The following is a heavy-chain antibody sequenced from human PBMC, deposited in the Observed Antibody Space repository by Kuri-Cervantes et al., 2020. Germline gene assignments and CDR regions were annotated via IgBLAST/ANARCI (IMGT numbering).Heavy chain of an antibody. V-gene: IGHV3-48*02. CDR1: GFTFSSYS. D-gene: IGHD6-19*01. CDR3: ARDAYSSGWYDAFDI. J-gene: IGHJ3*02. CDR2: ISSSSSTI. Sequence: GESLKISCAASGFTFSSYSMNWVRQAPGKGLEWVSYISSSSSTIYYADSVKGRFTISRDNAENSLYLQMNSLRDEDTAVYYCARDAYSSGWYDAFDIWGQGTMVTVSS.